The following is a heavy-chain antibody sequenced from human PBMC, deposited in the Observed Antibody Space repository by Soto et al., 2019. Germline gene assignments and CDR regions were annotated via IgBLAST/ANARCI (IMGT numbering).Heavy chain of an antibody. CDR2: IWYDGSNK. V-gene: IGHV3-33*01. CDR3: ARGDYYDSSGYPPFQH. D-gene: IGHD3-22*01. CDR1: GFTFSSYG. Sequence: VQLVESGGGVVQPGRSLRLSCAASGFTFSSYGMHWVRQAPGKGLEWVAVIWYDGSNKYYADSVKGRFTISRDNSKNTLYLQMNSLRAEDTAVYYCARGDYYDSSGYPPFQHWGQGTLVTVSS. J-gene: IGHJ1*01.